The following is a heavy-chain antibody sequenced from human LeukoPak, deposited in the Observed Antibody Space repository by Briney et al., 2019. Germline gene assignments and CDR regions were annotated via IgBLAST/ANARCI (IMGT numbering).Heavy chain of an antibody. Sequence: GGSLRLSCAASGSTVSSNYMSWVRQAPGKGLEWVSVIYSGGSTYYADSVKGRFTISRDNSKNTLYLQMNSLRAEDTAVYYCARGQYSSGWYFDYWGQGTLVTVSS. D-gene: IGHD6-19*01. CDR2: IYSGGST. CDR1: GSTVSSNY. CDR3: ARGQYSSGWYFDY. J-gene: IGHJ4*02. V-gene: IGHV3-53*01.